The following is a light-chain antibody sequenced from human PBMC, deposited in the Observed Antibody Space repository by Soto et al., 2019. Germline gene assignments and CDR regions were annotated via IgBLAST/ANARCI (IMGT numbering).Light chain of an antibody. CDR1: ESFANTY. CDR3: QHYGSSPLT. V-gene: IGKV3-20*01. CDR2: GAS. Sequence: EIVLTQSPGTLSLSPGERATLSCRASESFANTYLAWYQQKPGQAPRLLIYGASSRATGVPDRFSGSPSGTALTCTFSISRLAPEDSAVYYCQHYGSSPLTFGQGPKVEIK. J-gene: IGKJ1*01.